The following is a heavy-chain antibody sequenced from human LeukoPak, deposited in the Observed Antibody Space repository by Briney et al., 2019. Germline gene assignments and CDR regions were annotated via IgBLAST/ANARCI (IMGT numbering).Heavy chain of an antibody. CDR1: GGSISSYY. V-gene: IGHV4-59*01. CDR2: IYYSGST. Sequence: SETLSLTCTVSGGSISSYYWSWIRQPPWKGLGWIGYIYYSGSTNYNTSLKSRVTISVDTSKNQFSLKLSSVTAADTAVYYWAGGHPYYDFWSGYYQDAFDIWGQGTMVTVSS. D-gene: IGHD3-3*01. J-gene: IGHJ3*02. CDR3: AGGHPYYDFWSGYYQDAFDI.